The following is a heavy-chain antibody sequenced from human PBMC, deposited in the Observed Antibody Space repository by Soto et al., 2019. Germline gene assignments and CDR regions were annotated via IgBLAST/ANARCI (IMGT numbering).Heavy chain of an antibody. V-gene: IGHV4-31*03. D-gene: IGHD2-21*02. CDR2: IYYSGST. CDR1: GGSISSGSYY. Sequence: SETLSLTCTVSGGSISSGSYYWTWIRQQQGKGLEWIGYIYYSGSTYYNPSLKSRVTISVDTSKNQFSLKLSSVTAADTAVYYCARGRSSGDWFYYGMDVWGQGTTVTVSS. J-gene: IGHJ6*02. CDR3: ARGRSSGDWFYYGMDV.